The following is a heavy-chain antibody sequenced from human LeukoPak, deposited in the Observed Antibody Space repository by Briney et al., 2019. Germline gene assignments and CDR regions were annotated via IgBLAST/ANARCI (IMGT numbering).Heavy chain of an antibody. J-gene: IGHJ4*02. CDR2: ISYDGSNK. Sequence: GGSLRLSCAASGFTFSSYAMNWVRQAPGKGLEWVAVISYDGSNKYYADSVKGRFTISRDNSKNTLYLQMNSLRAEDTAVYYCAKDMRRYCSGGSCSTDYWGQGTLVTVSS. V-gene: IGHV3-30*04. D-gene: IGHD2-15*01. CDR1: GFTFSSYA. CDR3: AKDMRRYCSGGSCSTDY.